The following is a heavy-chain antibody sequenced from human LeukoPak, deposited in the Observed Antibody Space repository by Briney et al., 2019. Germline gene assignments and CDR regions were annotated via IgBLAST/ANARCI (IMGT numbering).Heavy chain of an antibody. CDR3: ARSRRDGYNYYYYGMDV. V-gene: IGHV3-23*01. CDR2: MGGSGSST. Sequence: GGSLRLSCEASGFTFSSYAMSWVRQAPGKGLEWVSDMGGSGSSTYYADSVKGRFTISRDNSKNTLYLQMNSLRAEDTAMYYCARSRRDGYNYYYYGMDVWGQGTTVTVS. D-gene: IGHD5-24*01. J-gene: IGHJ6*02. CDR1: GFTFSSYA.